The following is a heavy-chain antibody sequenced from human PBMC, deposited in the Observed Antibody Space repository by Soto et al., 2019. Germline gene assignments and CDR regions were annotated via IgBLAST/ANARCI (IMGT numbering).Heavy chain of an antibody. CDR1: GGTFSSYA. D-gene: IGHD6-19*01. J-gene: IGHJ4*02. CDR3: ASRLASGWTLFDY. CDR2: IIPIFGTA. V-gene: IGHV1-69*13. Sequence: SVKVSCKASGGTFSSYAISWVRQAPGQGLEWMGGIIPIFGTANYAQKFQGRVTITADESASTAYMELSSLRSEDPAVYYCASRLASGWTLFDYWGQGTLVTVSS.